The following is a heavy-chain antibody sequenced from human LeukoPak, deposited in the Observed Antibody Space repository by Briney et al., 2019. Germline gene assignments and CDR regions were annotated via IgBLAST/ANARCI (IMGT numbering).Heavy chain of an antibody. CDR2: IIPIFGTA. Sequence: GSSVKVSCTASGGTFSSYAISWVRQAPGQGLEWMGGIIPIFGTANYAQKFQGRVTITADESTSTAYMELSSLRSEDTAVYYCARLPLDIVVVPAAMGHYYYYGMDVWGKGTTVTLSS. V-gene: IGHV1-69*01. D-gene: IGHD2-2*01. CDR3: ARLPLDIVVVPAAMGHYYYYGMDV. J-gene: IGHJ6*04. CDR1: GGTFSSYA.